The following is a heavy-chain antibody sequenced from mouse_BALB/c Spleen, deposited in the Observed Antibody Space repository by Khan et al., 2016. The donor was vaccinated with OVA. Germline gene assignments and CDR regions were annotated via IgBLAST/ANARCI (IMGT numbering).Heavy chain of an antibody. CDR2: IWSDGST. CDR3: ARNSYRYDFTY. V-gene: IGHV2-4-1*01. D-gene: IGHD2-12*01. Sequence: QVQLKESGPDLVQPSQSLSITCTVSGFSLITYGVHWVRQSPGKGLEWLGVIWSDGSTDSNAAFISRLIITKDNSKSQVFFKMNSLQADDTAIYYCARNSYRYDFTYWGRGTLVTVSA. J-gene: IGHJ3*01. CDR1: GFSLITYG.